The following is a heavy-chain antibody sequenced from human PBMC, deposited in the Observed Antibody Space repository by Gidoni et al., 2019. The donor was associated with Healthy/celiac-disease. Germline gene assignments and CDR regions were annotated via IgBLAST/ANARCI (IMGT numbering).Heavy chain of an antibody. D-gene: IGHD5-18*01. V-gene: IGHV3-7*05. J-gene: IGHJ5*02. CDR1: GFPFSSYW. CDR2: IKHDGSEK. CDR3: AREWLWRRWFDP. Sequence: VQLVESGGVLVQPGASVSPFCAAPGFPFSSYWMSWVRQAPGKGLEWVANIKHDGSEKYYVDSVKGRFTISRDNAKNSLYLQMNSLRAEDTAVYYCAREWLWRRWFDPWGQGTLVTVSS.